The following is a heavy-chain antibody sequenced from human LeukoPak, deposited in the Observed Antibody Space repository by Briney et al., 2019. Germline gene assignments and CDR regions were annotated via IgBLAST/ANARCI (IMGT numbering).Heavy chain of an antibody. D-gene: IGHD3-16*01. CDR3: ARHAGVWGTPEDAFDI. V-gene: IGHV4-39*01. CDR1: GGSISSTSYY. Sequence: PETLSLTCTVSGGSISSTSYYWGWIRQPPGKGLERIGSITYSGKTYDNPSLKSRVTISVERSRNQFSLKLTSVTAADTAVYYCARHAGVWGTPEDAFDIWGQGTMVTVSS. J-gene: IGHJ3*02. CDR2: ITYSGKT.